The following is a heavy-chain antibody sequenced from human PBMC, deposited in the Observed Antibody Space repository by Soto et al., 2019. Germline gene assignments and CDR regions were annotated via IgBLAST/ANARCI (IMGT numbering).Heavy chain of an antibody. D-gene: IGHD3-22*01. CDR1: GGYFGCYY. V-gene: IGHV4-34*01. CDR3: ARGPTSMIARD. CDR2: INHSGST. Sequence: SETMSLPCTVSGGYFGCYYWSWMRQPPGKGLEWIGEINHSGSTNYNPSLKSRVTISVDTSKNQFSLKLISVTAADTAVYYCARGPTSMIARDWGQGTLVTVSS. J-gene: IGHJ4*02.